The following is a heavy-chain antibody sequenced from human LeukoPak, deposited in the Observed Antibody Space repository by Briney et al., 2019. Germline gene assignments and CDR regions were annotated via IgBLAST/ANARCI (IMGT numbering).Heavy chain of an antibody. CDR2: ISSSGSV. J-gene: IGHJ4*02. CDR1: RGSISGSIRSYY. CDR3: ARIPLGYSGAYYFDY. V-gene: IGHV4-4*09. Sequence: SETLSLTCTVSRGSISGSIRSYYWSWLRQPPGTELEWIGYISSSGSVNGTPSLRTRVTISVDTFNNQSFLNLSSVSAADTAVYYCARIPLGYSGAYYFDYWGQGTLVTVSP. D-gene: IGHD5-12*01.